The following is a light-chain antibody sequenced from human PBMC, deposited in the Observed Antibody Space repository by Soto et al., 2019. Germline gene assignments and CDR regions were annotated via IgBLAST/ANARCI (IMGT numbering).Light chain of an antibody. CDR2: GAS. J-gene: IGKJ5*01. V-gene: IGKV3-15*01. Sequence: EIVMTQSPATLYVSPGEKATVSCRASQSVSSRLAWYQQKPGQAPRLLIYGASTRATGIPARFSGSGSGTDFTLTISSLQSEDFAVYYCQQYHNWPPLTFGQGTRLEIK. CDR3: QQYHNWPPLT. CDR1: QSVSSR.